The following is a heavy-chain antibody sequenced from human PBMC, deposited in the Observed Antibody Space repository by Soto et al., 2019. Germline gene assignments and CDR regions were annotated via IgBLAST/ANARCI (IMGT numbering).Heavy chain of an antibody. Sequence: SETLSLTCTVSGGSINDFYWSWIRQPPGKGLEWIGYIYYSGSTDYNPSLKGRVTISVDTSKHQFSLKLRSVTAADTAVYYCARVGGVAACTLVYWCQGALVAVFS. D-gene: IGHD3-16*01. CDR1: GGSINDFY. J-gene: IGHJ4*02. V-gene: IGHV4-59*12. CDR2: IYYSGST. CDR3: ARVGGVAACTLVY.